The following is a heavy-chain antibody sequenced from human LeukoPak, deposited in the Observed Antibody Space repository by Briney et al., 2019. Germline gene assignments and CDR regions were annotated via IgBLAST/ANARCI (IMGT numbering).Heavy chain of an antibody. Sequence: GASVKVSCKAAGYTFTSDYIHWVRQAPGQGLEWMGIINPSSGTTGYAQKFQGRVTMTRDMSTSTVYMELSSLRSEDTAVYYCARDLSTEYYFDYWGQGTLVTVSS. CDR3: ARDLSTEYYFDY. CDR1: GYTFTSDY. D-gene: IGHD3-10*01. V-gene: IGHV1-46*01. J-gene: IGHJ4*02. CDR2: INPSSGTT.